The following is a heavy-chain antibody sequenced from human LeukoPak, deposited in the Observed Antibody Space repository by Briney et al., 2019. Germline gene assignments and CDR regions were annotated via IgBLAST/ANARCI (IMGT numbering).Heavy chain of an antibody. V-gene: IGHV1-18*01. J-gene: IGHJ5*02. CDR2: ISAYNGNT. CDR1: GYTFTSYG. Sequence: ASVNVSCKASGYTFTSYGISCVRPPPGQGLEWMGWISAYNGNTNYTQKLQGRVTMTTDTSTSTAYMELRSLRSDDTAVYYCARAVGNSPPRCFDPWGQGTLVTVSS. D-gene: IGHD2-15*01. CDR3: ARAVGNSPPRCFDP.